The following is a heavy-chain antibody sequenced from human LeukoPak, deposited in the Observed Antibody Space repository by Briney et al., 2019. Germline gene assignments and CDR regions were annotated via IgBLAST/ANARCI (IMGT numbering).Heavy chain of an antibody. CDR2: ISYDGSKK. CDR1: GFTFSRYA. V-gene: IGHV3-30-3*01. Sequence: PGGSLRLSCAVSGFTFSRYAMHWVRQAPGKGLEWVAVISYDGSKKADSVKGRFTISRDNSKNTLYLQMTSLRAEDTAVYYCARASSDYWGQGTLVTVSS. J-gene: IGHJ4*02. CDR3: ARASSDY.